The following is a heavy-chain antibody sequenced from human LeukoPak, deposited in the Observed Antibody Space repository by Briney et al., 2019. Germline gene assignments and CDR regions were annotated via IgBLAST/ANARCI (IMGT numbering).Heavy chain of an antibody. V-gene: IGHV3-30*03. Sequence: GGSLRLSCAASGFTFSSYGMHWVRQAPGKGLEWVAVISYDGSNKYYADSVKGRFTISRDNSKNTLYLQMNSLRAEDTAVYYCARAPYSSKGIYYYYHMEVWGQGTTVIVSS. CDR3: ARAPYSSKGIYYYYHMEV. CDR1: GFTFSSYG. D-gene: IGHD4-11*01. J-gene: IGHJ6*02. CDR2: ISYDGSNK.